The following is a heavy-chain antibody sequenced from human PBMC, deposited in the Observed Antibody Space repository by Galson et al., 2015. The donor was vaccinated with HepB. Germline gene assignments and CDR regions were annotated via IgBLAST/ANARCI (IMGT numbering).Heavy chain of an antibody. CDR2: INPSGGST. CDR1: GYTFTTYY. V-gene: IGHV1-46*01. CDR3: ARAVPAPNLGWFDP. Sequence: SVKVSCKASGYTFTTYYIHWVRQAPGQGLEWMGIINPSGGSTSYAQKFQGRVTMTRDASTSTVYMELSSLRSEDTAVYYCARAVPAPNLGWFDPWGRGTLVTVSS. J-gene: IGHJ5*02. D-gene: IGHD2-2*01.